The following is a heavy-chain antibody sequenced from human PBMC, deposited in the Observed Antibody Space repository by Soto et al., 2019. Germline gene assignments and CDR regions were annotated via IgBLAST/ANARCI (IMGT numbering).Heavy chain of an antibody. CDR3: AKGLGNAKEV. J-gene: IGHJ6*02. D-gene: IGHD2-8*01. V-gene: IGHV3-23*01. Sequence: EVQLLESGGGLVQPGGSLRLSSSASGFNFGSYGMSWVRQAPGKGLEWVSGLTASGLNTYYTDSVKGRFTISRDNSRNTVYLQMSGLRVEDTAVFHCAKGLGNAKEVWGQGTTVTVSS. CDR2: LTASGLNT. CDR1: GFNFGSYG.